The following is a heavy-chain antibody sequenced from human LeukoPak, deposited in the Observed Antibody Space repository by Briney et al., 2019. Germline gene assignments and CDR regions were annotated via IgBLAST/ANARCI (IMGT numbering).Heavy chain of an antibody. CDR2: INHSGIT. CDR1: AGSFSGYY. D-gene: IGHD3-16*01. CDR3: AILGGQLAFVY. J-gene: IGHJ4*02. Sequence: SETPSLTCAVYAGSFSGYYWSCIRQPPGKGLECIGEINHSGITSYNPSLKSRVTISVDTSKTQFSLNLSSVTAADTAVYYCAILGGQLAFVYWTQRTLVTVSS. V-gene: IGHV4-34*01.